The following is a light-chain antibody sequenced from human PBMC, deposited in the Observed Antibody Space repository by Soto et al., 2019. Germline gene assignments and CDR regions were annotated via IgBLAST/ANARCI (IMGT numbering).Light chain of an antibody. CDR1: QSISDT. Sequence: EMVVTQSPATLSVSSGGIATLSCMASQSISDTLAWYQQKPGQAPRLLIYGVSTRATGIPDRFSGSGSGTDFTLTISRLEPEDFAVYYCQQYGSSPRTFGQGTKVDIK. J-gene: IGKJ1*01. CDR2: GVS. V-gene: IGKV3-20*01. CDR3: QQYGSSPRT.